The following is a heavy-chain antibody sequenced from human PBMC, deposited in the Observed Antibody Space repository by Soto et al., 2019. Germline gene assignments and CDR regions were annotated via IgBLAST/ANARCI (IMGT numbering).Heavy chain of an antibody. J-gene: IGHJ4*02. D-gene: IGHD5-12*01. CDR2: MNPNSGNT. CDR1: GYTFTSYD. CDR3: ARVYHYTGWLRLGPSLD. V-gene: IGHV1-8*01. Sequence: ASVKVSCKASGYTFTSYDINWVRQATGQGLEWMGWMNPNSGNTGYAQKFQGRVTMTRNTSISTAYMELSSLRSEDTAVYYCARVYHYTGWLRLGPSLDWGQGTLVTVSS.